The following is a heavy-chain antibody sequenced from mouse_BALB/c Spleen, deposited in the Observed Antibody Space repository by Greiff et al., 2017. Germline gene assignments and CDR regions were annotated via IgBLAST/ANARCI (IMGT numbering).Heavy chain of an antibody. CDR3: AREEYGYDVFAY. CDR2: ISSGSSTI. D-gene: IGHD2-2*01. V-gene: IGHV5-17*02. J-gene: IGHJ3*01. CDR1: GFTFSSFG. Sequence: EVMLVESGGGLVQPGGSRKLSCAASGFTFSSFGMHWVRQAPEKGLEWVAYISSGSSTIYYADTVKGRFTISRDNPKNTLFLQMTSLRSEDTAMYYCAREEYGYDVFAYWGQGTLVTVSA.